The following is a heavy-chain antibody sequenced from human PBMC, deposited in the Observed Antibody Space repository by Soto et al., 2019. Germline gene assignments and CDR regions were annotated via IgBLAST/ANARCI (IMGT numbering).Heavy chain of an antibody. CDR1: GFTFSSYW. V-gene: IGHV3-74*01. CDR2: INSDGSST. J-gene: IGHJ1*01. CDR3: ARASGWYLDPAEYFQH. Sequence: PGGSLRLSCAASGFTFSSYWMHWVRQAPGKGLVWVSRINSDGSSTSYADSVKGRFTISRDNAKNTLYLQMNSLRAEDTAVYYCARASGWYLDPAEYFQHWGQGTLVTVSS. D-gene: IGHD6-19*01.